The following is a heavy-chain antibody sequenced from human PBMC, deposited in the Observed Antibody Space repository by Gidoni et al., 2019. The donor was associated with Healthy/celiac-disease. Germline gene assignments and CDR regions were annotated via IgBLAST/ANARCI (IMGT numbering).Heavy chain of an antibody. CDR2: ISYDGSNK. J-gene: IGHJ6*02. CDR1: GSTFSSYA. CDR3: ARGIAARPHYYYGMDV. Sequence: QVQLVESGGGVVHPGRSLSLSCAAPGSTFSSYAIHWVRQAPGKGLEWVAVISYDGSNKYYADSVKGRFTISRDNSKNTLYLQMNSLRAEDTAVYYCARGIAARPHYYYGMDVWGQGTTVTVSS. V-gene: IGHV3-30-3*01. D-gene: IGHD6-6*01.